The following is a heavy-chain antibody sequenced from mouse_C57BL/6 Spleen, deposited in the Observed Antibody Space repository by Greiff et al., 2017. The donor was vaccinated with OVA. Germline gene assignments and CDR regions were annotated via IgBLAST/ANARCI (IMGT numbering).Heavy chain of an antibody. Sequence: QVQLQQPGAELVRPGSSVKLSCKASGYTFTSYWMDWVKQRPGQGLEWIGNIYPSDSETHYNQKFKDKATLTVDKSSSTAYMQLSSLTSEDSAVDYCARGQAWYFDVWGTGTTVTVSS. CDR1: GYTFTSYW. CDR3: ARGQAWYFDV. D-gene: IGHD3-2*02. J-gene: IGHJ1*03. V-gene: IGHV1-61*01. CDR2: IYPSDSET.